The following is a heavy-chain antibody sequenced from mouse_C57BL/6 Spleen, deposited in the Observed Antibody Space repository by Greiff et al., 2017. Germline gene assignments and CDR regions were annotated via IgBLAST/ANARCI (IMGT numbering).Heavy chain of an antibody. Sequence: VQLQQSGTVLARPGASVKMSCKTSGYTFTSYWMHWVKQRPGQGLEWIGAIYPGNSDTSYNQKFKGKAKLTAVTSASTAYLELSSLTNEDSAVXYCTRALYDGYPYYFDYWGKGTTLTVSS. CDR3: TRALYDGYPYYFDY. D-gene: IGHD2-3*01. CDR2: IYPGNSDT. J-gene: IGHJ2*01. CDR1: GYTFTSYW. V-gene: IGHV1-5*01.